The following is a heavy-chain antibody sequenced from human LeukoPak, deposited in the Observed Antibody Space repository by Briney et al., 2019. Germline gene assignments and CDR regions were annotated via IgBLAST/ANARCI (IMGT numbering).Heavy chain of an antibody. CDR1: GFTFSSYW. CDR2: IKQDGSEK. J-gene: IGHJ4*02. CDR3: ARDSRDGYNSVYYFDY. Sequence: GGSLRLSCAASGFTFSSYWMSWVRQAPGKGLEWVANIKQDGSEKYYVDSVKGRFTISRDNAKNSLYLQVNSLRAEDTAVYCCARDSRDGYNSVYYFDYWGQGTLVTVSS. V-gene: IGHV3-7*01. D-gene: IGHD5-24*01.